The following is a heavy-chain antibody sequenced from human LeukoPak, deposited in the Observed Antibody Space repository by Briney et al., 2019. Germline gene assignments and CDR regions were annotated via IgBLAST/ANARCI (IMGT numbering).Heavy chain of an antibody. Sequence: TSETLSLTCAVYGGSFSGYYWSWIRQPPGKGLEWIGEINHSGSTNYNPSLKSRVTISVDTSKNQISLKLNSVTAADTAVYYCARGAAAGALSPPDYWGQGTLVTVSS. CDR3: ARGAAAGALSPPDY. CDR1: GGSFSGYY. CDR2: INHSGST. D-gene: IGHD6-13*01. V-gene: IGHV4-34*01. J-gene: IGHJ4*02.